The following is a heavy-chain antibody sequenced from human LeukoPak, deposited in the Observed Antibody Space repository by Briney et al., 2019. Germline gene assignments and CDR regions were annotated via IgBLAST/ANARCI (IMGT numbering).Heavy chain of an antibody. CDR2: MNPNSGNT. V-gene: IGHV1-8*01. D-gene: IGHD6-19*01. CDR1: GYTFTSYD. CDR3: ARGSTPRAGGYSSGSPLDY. Sequence: APVKVSCKASGYTFTSYDINWVRQATGQGLEWMGWMNPNSGNTGYAQKFQGSVTMTRNTSISTAYMELCSLRSEDTAVYYCARGSTPRAGGYSSGSPLDYWGQGTLVTVSS. J-gene: IGHJ4*02.